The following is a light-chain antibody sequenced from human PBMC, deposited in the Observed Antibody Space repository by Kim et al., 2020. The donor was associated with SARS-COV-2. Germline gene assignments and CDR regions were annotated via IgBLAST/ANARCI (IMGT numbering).Light chain of an antibody. V-gene: IGKV2-28*01. Sequence: TVLTQSPLALPVTPGEPASISCRSSQSVLGDTSVYYLDWYIQKPGQSPQLLMSWTSHRASGVPDWFSGSGAAKDFTLKISRVEAEDVGFYCCLPTLRTPITFGQGTRVEIK. J-gene: IGKJ5*01. CDR1: QSVLGDTSVYY. CDR2: WTS. CDR3: LPTLRTPIT.